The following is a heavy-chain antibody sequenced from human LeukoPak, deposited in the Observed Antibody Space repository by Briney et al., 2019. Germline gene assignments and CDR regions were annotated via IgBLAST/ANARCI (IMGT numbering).Heavy chain of an antibody. CDR2: ISAYNGNT. D-gene: IGHD2-15*01. V-gene: IGHV1-18*01. CDR3: ARGLGYCSGGSCYPVDY. Sequence: ASVKVSCKASGYTFTSYGISWVRQAPGQGLEWMGWISAYNGNTNYAQKLQGRVTMATDTSTSTAYMELRSLRSDDTAVYYCARGLGYCSGGSCYPVDYWGQGTLVTVSS. J-gene: IGHJ4*02. CDR1: GYTFTSYG.